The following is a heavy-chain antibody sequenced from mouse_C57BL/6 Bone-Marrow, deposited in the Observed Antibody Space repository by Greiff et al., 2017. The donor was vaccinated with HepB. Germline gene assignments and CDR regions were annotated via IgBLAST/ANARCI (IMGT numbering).Heavy chain of an antibody. CDR1: GFSLTSYG. CDR2: IWSGGST. J-gene: IGHJ1*03. V-gene: IGHV2-4*01. CDR3: AKGTTVVGDWYFDV. D-gene: IGHD1-1*01. Sequence: VQLQQSGPGLVQPSQSLSITCTVSGFSLTSYGVHWVRQPPGKGLEWLGVIWSGGSTDYNAAFISRLSISKDNSKSQVFFKMNSLQADDTAIYYCAKGTTVVGDWYFDVWGTGTTVTVSS.